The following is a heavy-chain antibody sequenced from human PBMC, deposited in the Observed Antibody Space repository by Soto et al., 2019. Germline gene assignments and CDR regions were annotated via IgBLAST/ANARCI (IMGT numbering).Heavy chain of an antibody. CDR1: GASISSSY. D-gene: IGHD1-26*01. J-gene: IGHJ5*02. V-gene: IGHV4-59*12. CDR3: ARASISRCVDRSCPAWFDP. Sequence: PSETLSLTCTVSGASISSSYWSWIRQPPGRGLEWIGKIYYTGTTNYNPSLKGRVTISVHTSKNQFSLKLGAVTAADTAVYFCARASISRCVDRSCPAWFDPWGQGTLVTVSS. CDR2: IYYTGTT.